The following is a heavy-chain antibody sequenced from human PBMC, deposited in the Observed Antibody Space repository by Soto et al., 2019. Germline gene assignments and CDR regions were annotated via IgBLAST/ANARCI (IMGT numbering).Heavy chain of an antibody. CDR2: ISASGGAT. D-gene: IGHD6-19*01. Sequence: GRSMRLSCAASGFTFSSYGMSWVRQAPGKGPEWVSGISASGGATYYADSVKGRFTISRDNSKNTVDLQMSSLRAEDTAVYYWAKVLYSSGSICDVWGQGTLVTVS. V-gene: IGHV3-23*01. J-gene: IGHJ1*01. CDR1: GFTFSSYG. CDR3: AKVLYSSGSICDV.